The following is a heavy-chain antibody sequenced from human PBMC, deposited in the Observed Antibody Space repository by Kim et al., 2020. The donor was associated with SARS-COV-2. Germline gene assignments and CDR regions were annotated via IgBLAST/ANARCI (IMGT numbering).Heavy chain of an antibody. CDR3: AIPRLGH. J-gene: IGHJ4*02. CDR1: GFTFTSYA. V-gene: IGHV3-23*01. Sequence: GGSLRLSCAASGFTFTSYAMNWVRQAPGKGLEWVATIFNSGGSTYYADTVKGRFSISRDNYKNTLYLQLNSLRVDDTAVYYCAIPRLGHWVQGNMVTVPS. CDR2: IFNSGGST.